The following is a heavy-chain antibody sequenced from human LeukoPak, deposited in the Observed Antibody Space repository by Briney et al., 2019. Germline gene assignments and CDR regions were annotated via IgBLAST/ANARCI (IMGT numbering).Heavy chain of an antibody. CDR3: ARKYSSGWYVYYFDY. V-gene: IGHV1-2*02. J-gene: IGHJ4*02. D-gene: IGHD6-19*01. Sequence: ASVKVSCKASGYTFTGYYMHWVRQAPGQGLEWMGWINPNSGGTNYAQKFQGRVTMTRDTSISTAYMELSRLRSDDTAVYYCARKYSSGWYVYYFDYWGQGTLVTVSS. CDR1: GYTFTGYY. CDR2: INPNSGGT.